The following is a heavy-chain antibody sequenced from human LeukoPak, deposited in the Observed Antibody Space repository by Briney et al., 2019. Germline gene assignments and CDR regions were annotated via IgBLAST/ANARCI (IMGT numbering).Heavy chain of an antibody. D-gene: IGHD1-7*01. CDR1: GGSISSGSYY. CDR2: IYTSGST. CDR3: ARGPRYNWNYADRPGRWFDP. J-gene: IGHJ5*02. V-gene: IGHV4-61*02. Sequence: SETLSLTCTVSGGSISSGSYYWSWIRQPAGKGLEWIGRIYTSGSTNYNPSLKSRDTISVDTSKNQFSLKLSSVTAADTAVYYCARGPRYNWNYADRPGRWFDPWGQGTLVTVSS.